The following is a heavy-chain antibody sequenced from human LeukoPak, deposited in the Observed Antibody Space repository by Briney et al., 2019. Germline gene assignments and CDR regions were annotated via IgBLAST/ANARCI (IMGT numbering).Heavy chain of an antibody. V-gene: IGHV3-11*01. D-gene: IGHD2-21*01. J-gene: IGHJ4*02. CDR1: GLTLSDCY. Sequence: GGSLRLSCAASGLTLSDCYMSWIRQAPGKGLECVAYIYPGGGVIYYADSVKGRFTIFRDNTKNSLYLQMSSLRAEDTAVYYCAKDFTRGVIYWGQGTLVTVSS. CDR2: IYPGGGVI. CDR3: AKDFTRGVIY.